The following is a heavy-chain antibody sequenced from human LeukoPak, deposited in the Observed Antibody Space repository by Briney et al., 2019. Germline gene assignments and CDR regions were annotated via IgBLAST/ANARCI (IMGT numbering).Heavy chain of an antibody. V-gene: IGHV4-39*01. CDR1: GGSISSPSYY. J-gene: IGHJ3*02. CDR2: IYYSGST. D-gene: IGHD2-15*01. Sequence: PSETLSLTCSVSGGSISSPSYYWGWIRQPPGKGLEWIANIYYSGSTYYNPSLHSRVTISVDTSKNQFSLKLSSVTAADTAVYYCARGVPPLLYATRRYGPRANAFDIWGQGTMVTVSS. CDR3: ARGVPPLLYATRRYGPRANAFDI.